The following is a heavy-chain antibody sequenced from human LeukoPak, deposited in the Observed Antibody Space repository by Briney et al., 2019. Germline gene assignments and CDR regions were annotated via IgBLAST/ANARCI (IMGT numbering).Heavy chain of an antibody. Sequence: GGSLRLSCVASGFTFSTYGMHWVRQAPGKGLEWVAFIQSNGGSEFYVDSVKGRFTISRDNSKNTVYLRMSSLRVEDTAVYYCARDPAGFWGQGTLVTVSS. CDR2: IQSNGGSE. D-gene: IGHD3-10*01. J-gene: IGHJ4*02. CDR3: ARDPAGF. CDR1: GFTFSTYG. V-gene: IGHV3-30*02.